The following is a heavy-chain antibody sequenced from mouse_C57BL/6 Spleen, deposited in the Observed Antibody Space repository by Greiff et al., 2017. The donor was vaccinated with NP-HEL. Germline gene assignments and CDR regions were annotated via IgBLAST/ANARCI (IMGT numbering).Heavy chain of an antibody. J-gene: IGHJ1*03. Sequence: VQLQQSGPELVKPGASVKISCKASGYAFSSSWMNWVKQRPGKGLEWIGRIYPGDGDTSYNGKFKGKATLTADKSSSTAYMQLSSLTSEDSAVYFCASGGTGYFEVWGTGTTVTVSS. CDR1: GYAFSSSW. CDR3: ASGGTGYFEV. V-gene: IGHV1-82*01. D-gene: IGHD3-3*01. CDR2: IYPGDGDT.